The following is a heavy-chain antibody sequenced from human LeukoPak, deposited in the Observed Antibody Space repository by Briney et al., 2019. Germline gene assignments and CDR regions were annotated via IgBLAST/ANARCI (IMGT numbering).Heavy chain of an antibody. CDR3: ATETNGRHYDY. D-gene: IGHD1-14*01. CDR2: IGPTGSDR. Sequence: GSLRLSCTASGLTFSTSGFNWVRQAPGKGLEWVASIGPTGSDRYHADSNKGRFTISRDNANNFLYLQMNSLRAEDTAVYYCATETNGRHYDYWGQGTLLTVSS. J-gene: IGHJ4*02. CDR1: GLTFSTSG. V-gene: IGHV3-21*06.